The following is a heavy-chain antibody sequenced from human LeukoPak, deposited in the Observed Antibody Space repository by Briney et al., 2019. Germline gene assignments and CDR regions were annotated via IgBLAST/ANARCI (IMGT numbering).Heavy chain of an antibody. CDR3: GSIGSSWYEDY. D-gene: IGHD6-13*01. CDR1: GFTFSNNW. J-gene: IGHJ4*02. V-gene: IGHV3-7*01. Sequence: PGGSLRLSCAASGFTFSNNWMTWVRQAPGKGLEWVASVKKDASEKYYVDSVKGRFTISRDNAKNSLYLQMNSLRAEDTAVYYCGSIGSSWYEDYCGQGTLVTVSS. CDR2: VKKDASEK.